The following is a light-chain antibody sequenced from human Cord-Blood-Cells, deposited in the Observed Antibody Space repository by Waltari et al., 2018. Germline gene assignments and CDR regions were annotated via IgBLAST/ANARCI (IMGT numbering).Light chain of an antibody. V-gene: IGKV1-33*01. CDR1: QDISNY. CDR2: DAS. J-gene: IGKJ1*01. Sequence: DIQMTQSPSSLSASVGDRVTITCQASQDISNYLNWYQQKPGKAPKLLIYDASNLETGVPSRFSGSGSGTDFTFTISSLQPEDIATYYCQQYDNLPPTWTFGQGP. CDR3: QQYDNLPPTWT.